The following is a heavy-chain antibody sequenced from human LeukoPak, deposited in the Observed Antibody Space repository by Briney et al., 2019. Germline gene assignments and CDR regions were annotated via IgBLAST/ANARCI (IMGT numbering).Heavy chain of an antibody. CDR1: GFTFYDYA. CDR2: ISWDGGST. Sequence: GGSLRLSFAASGFTFYDYAMHWVRHAPGKGVEGVSLISWDGGSTYYADSVKGGFTISRDNSKNSLYLQMNSLRAEDTALYYCAKDIMEVGDYMDVWGKGTTVTVSS. D-gene: IGHD3-16*01. J-gene: IGHJ6*03. V-gene: IGHV3-43D*03. CDR3: AKDIMEVGDYMDV.